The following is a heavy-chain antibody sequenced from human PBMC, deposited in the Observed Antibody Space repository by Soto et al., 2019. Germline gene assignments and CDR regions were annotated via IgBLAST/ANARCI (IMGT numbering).Heavy chain of an antibody. D-gene: IGHD2-2*01. J-gene: IGHJ4*02. Sequence: ASVKVSCKASGYTFTGYGISWVRQAPGQGLEWMGWISAYNGNTNYAQKLQGRVTMTTDTSTSTAYMELRSLRSDDTAVYYCARDLEYCSSTSCYGPLDYWGQGTLVTVSS. V-gene: IGHV1-18*01. CDR3: ARDLEYCSSTSCYGPLDY. CDR1: GYTFTGYG. CDR2: ISAYNGNT.